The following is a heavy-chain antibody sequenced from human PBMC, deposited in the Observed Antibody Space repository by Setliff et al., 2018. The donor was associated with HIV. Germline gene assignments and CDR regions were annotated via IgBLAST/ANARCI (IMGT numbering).Heavy chain of an antibody. Sequence: PSETLSLTCTVSGGSVSTGNYYWNWIRLPPGKGLEGIGYSFYSGSTNYNPSLKSRVTISVDTSKNQRSLRLNSVTAADTAIYYCTRRGADSYYPRPLDVWSKGTTVTVSS. J-gene: IGHJ6*04. CDR2: SFYSGST. V-gene: IGHV4-61*01. CDR3: TRRGADSYYPRPLDV. D-gene: IGHD3-10*01. CDR1: GGSVSTGNYY.